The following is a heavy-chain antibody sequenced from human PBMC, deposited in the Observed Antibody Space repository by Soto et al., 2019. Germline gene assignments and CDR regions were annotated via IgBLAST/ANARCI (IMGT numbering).Heavy chain of an antibody. Sequence: ASVKVYCKASGYTFTSYGISWVRQAPGQGLEWMGWISAYNGNTNYAQKLQGRVTMTTDTSTSTAYMELRSLRSDDAAVHYCARSSLGLGIFGVVPDPHYYYGMDVWGQGTTVTVSS. CDR1: GYTFTSYG. CDR3: ARSSLGLGIFGVVPDPHYYYGMDV. V-gene: IGHV1-18*01. CDR2: ISAYNGNT. J-gene: IGHJ6*02. D-gene: IGHD3-3*01.